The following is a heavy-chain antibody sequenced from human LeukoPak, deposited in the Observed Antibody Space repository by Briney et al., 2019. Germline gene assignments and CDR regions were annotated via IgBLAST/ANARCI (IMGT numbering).Heavy chain of an antibody. J-gene: IGHJ4*02. Sequence: GGSLRLSCAASGFTFSSYSMNWVRQAPGKGLEWVSSISSSSSYIYYADSVKGRFTISRDNAKNSLYLQMNSLRAEDTAVYYCARDKLAAAAPFDYWGQGTLVTVSS. CDR2: ISSSSSYI. D-gene: IGHD6-13*01. CDR1: GFTFSSYS. CDR3: ARDKLAAAAPFDY. V-gene: IGHV3-21*01.